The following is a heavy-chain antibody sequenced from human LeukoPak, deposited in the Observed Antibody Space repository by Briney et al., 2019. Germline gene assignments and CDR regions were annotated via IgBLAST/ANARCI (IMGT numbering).Heavy chain of an antibody. D-gene: IGHD3-10*01. V-gene: IGHV3-23*01. CDR3: AKVRPEEGSGKARTPFDP. J-gene: IGHJ5*02. Sequence: GGSLSLSCAASGFTFSSYAMSWVRQSPGKGLEWVSAISGGGGSTYCADSVKGRFTISRDNSKNTLYLQMNSLRAEDTAVHYCAKVRPEEGSGKARTPFDPWGQGTLVTVLS. CDR2: ISGGGGST. CDR1: GFTFSSYA.